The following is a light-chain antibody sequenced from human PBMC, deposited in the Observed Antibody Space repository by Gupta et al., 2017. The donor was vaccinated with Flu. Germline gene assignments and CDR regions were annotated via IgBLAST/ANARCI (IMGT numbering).Light chain of an antibody. CDR2: ANN. CDR1: SSPIGNNY. CDR3: GTWDSILSAWV. V-gene: IGLV1-51*01. J-gene: IGLJ3*02. Sequence: TQPPSVSAAPGQKVTIFCSLRSSPIGNNYVLWYQQLPGTAPKLLIYANNKRPSGLPDRFSGSQSGPSATLGITGLPPADVADYYCGTWDSILSAWVFGGGTKLTVL.